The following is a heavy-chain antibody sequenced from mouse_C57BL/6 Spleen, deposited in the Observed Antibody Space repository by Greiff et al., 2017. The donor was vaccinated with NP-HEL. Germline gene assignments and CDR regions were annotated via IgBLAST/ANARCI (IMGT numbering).Heavy chain of an antibody. CDR1: GFNIKDDY. D-gene: IGHD3-2*02. Sequence: VHVKQSGAELVRPGASVKLSCTASGFNIKDDYMHWVKQRPEQGLEWIGWIDPENGDTEYASEFQGKATITADTSSNTAYLQLSSLTSEDTAVYYCTIAAAQALFDYWGQGTTLTVSS. CDR2: IDPENGDT. J-gene: IGHJ2*01. V-gene: IGHV14-4*01. CDR3: TIAAAQALFDY.